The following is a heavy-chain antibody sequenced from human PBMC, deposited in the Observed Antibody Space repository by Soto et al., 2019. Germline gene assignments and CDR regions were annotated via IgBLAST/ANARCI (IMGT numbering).Heavy chain of an antibody. V-gene: IGHV3-11*06. J-gene: IGHJ3*02. Sequence: QVQLVESGGGLVKPGGSLRLSCAASGFIFSDYYMTWVRQAPGKGLEWVSYITSGSTYATYADSVKGRFTSSRDNAKNLLFLQLNSLRAEDTAGYYCARVPSVHHFPIDAFDIWGQGTTVTVSS. D-gene: IGHD1-26*01. CDR2: ITSGSTYA. CDR3: ARVPSVHHFPIDAFDI. CDR1: GFIFSDYY.